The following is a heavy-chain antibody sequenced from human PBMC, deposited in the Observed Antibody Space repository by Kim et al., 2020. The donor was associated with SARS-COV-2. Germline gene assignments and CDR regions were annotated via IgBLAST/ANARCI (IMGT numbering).Heavy chain of an antibody. D-gene: IGHD6-6*01. CDR1: GGSVSSGSYY. CDR2: IYYSGST. J-gene: IGHJ4*02. Sequence: SETLSLTCTVSGGSVSSGSYYWSWIRQPPGKGLEWIGYIYYSGSTNYNPSLKSRVTISVDTSKNQFSLKLSSVTAADTAVYYCARGISALRSTLPLDYWGQGTLVTVSS. V-gene: IGHV4-61*01. CDR3: ARGISALRSTLPLDY.